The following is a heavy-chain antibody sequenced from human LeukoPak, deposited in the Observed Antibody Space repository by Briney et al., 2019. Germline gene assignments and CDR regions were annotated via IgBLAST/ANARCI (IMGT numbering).Heavy chain of an antibody. CDR2: INHSGST. CDR1: GGSFSGYY. Sequence: SETLSLTCAVYGGSFSGYYWSWIRQPPGKGLEWIGEINHSGSTNYNPSLKSRVTISVETSKNQFSLKLSSVTAADTAVYYCARVGGSSGYYFDYWGQGTLVTVSS. CDR3: ARVGGSSGYYFDY. V-gene: IGHV4-34*01. J-gene: IGHJ4*02. D-gene: IGHD6-19*01.